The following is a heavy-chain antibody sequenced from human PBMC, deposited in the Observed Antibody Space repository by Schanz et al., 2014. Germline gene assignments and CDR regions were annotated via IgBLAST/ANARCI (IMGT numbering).Heavy chain of an antibody. CDR2: IVPIAGIT. CDR1: GGTFSSYA. D-gene: IGHD6-13*01. J-gene: IGHJ4*02. Sequence: QVQLVQSGAEVKKPGSPVKVSCKSSGGTFSSYAISWVRQAPGQGLEWMGRIVPIAGITNYAQRFQGRVTITADKSSDTAYMELSSLRSEDTALYYCARDSGSSSWYPSDYWGQGTLVTVSS. CDR3: ARDSGSSSWYPSDY. V-gene: IGHV1-69*04.